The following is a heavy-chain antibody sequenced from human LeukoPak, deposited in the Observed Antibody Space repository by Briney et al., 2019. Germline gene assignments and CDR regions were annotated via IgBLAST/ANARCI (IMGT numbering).Heavy chain of an antibody. CDR2: ISASGGTT. CDR1: GFXFSTYA. V-gene: IGHV3-23*01. J-gene: IGHJ3*02. D-gene: IGHD5-24*01. CDR3: AKKMATNLSGAFDI. Sequence: GGSLRLSCAASGFXFSTYAITWVRQAPGKGLEWLSGISASGGTTYYADSVKGRFTISRDNSKNTLYLQMNTLRAEDTAVYYCAKKMATNLSGAFDIWGQGTLVTVSS.